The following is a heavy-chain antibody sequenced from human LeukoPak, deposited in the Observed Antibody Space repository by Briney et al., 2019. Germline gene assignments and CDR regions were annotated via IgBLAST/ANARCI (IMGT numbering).Heavy chain of an antibody. CDR1: GGTFSNFA. J-gene: IGHJ4*02. D-gene: IGHD5-18*01. CDR3: ARDPDTAMDTSDY. V-gene: IGHV1-69*04. Sequence: GASVKVSCKASGGTFSNFAISWVRQAPGQGLEWTGRIIPILGIANYAQKFQGRVTITADKSTSTAYMELSSLRSEDTAVYYCARDPDTAMDTSDYWGQGTLVTVSS. CDR2: IIPILGIA.